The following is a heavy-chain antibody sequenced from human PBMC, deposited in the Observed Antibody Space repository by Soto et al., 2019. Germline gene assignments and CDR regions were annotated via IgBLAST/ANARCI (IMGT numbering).Heavy chain of an antibody. CDR3: ARAAAGWGYCSGGSCYSDYYYDGMDV. V-gene: IGHV5-51*01. D-gene: IGHD2-15*01. J-gene: IGHJ6*02. CDR1: GYSFTSYW. CDR2: IYPGDSDT. Sequence: GESLKISCKGSGYSFTSYWIGWVRQMPGKGLEWMGIIYPGDSDTRYSPSFQGQVTISADKSISTAYLQWSSLKASDTAMYYCARAAAGWGYCSGGSCYSDYYYDGMDVWGQGTTVTVSS.